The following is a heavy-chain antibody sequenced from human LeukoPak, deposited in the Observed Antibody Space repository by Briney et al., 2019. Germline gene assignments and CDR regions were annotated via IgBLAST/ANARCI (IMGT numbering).Heavy chain of an antibody. CDR1: GGSISSYY. D-gene: IGHD3-10*01. J-gene: IGHJ6*03. V-gene: IGHV4-59*12. CDR2: IHYSGST. CDR3: ARETYYYGSGRSYYYYMDV. Sequence: SETLSLTCTVSGGSISSYYWSWIRQPPGKGLEWIGYIHYSGSTNYNPSLKSRLTISIDTSKNQFSLKLSSVTAADTAVYYCARETYYYGSGRSYYYYMDVWGKGTTVTISS.